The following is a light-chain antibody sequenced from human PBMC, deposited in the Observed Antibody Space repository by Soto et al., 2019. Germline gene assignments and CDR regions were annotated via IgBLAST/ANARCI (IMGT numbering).Light chain of an antibody. J-gene: IGKJ3*01. CDR1: QGISSS. V-gene: IGKV1-9*01. CDR2: AAS. Sequence: DILLTQSPSFLSASVGDRVTITCRASQGISSSLSWYQQKTGKAPKRLIYAASTLQSGVASRFSGSGSGTEFTLTISSLQPEDFATFYCQEFLIYPFTFGPGTKVDIK. CDR3: QEFLIYPFT.